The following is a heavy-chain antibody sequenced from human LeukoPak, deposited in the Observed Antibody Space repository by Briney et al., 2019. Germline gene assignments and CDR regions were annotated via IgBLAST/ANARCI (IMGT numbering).Heavy chain of an antibody. V-gene: IGHV3-21*01. CDR2: ISSSSSYI. J-gene: IGHJ6*03. CDR1: GFTFSSYS. CDR3: ARLDCSGGSCYWSENYYMDV. Sequence: GGSLRLSCAASGFTFSSYSMNWVRQAPGKGLEWVSSISSSSSYIYYADSAKGRFTISRDNAKNSLYLQMNSLRAEDTAVYYCARLDCSGGSCYWSENYYMDVWGKGTTVTVSS. D-gene: IGHD2-15*01.